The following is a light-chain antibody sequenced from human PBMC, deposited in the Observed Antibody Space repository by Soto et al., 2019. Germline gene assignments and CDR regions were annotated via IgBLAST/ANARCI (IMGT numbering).Light chain of an antibody. J-gene: IGKJ4*01. Sequence: DIHLTQSPSLLSASVGDRVTITCRASQGISQYVSWYQQKPGKAPRLLIYAATVLQGGVPSRFRGTGPATEFILTISSLQPEDFATHYCQQVNIYPLTFGGGTKVDIK. V-gene: IGKV1-9*01. CDR1: QGISQY. CDR3: QQVNIYPLT. CDR2: AAT.